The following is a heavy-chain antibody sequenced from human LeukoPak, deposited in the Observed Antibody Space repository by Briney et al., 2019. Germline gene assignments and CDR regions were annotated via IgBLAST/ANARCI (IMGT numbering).Heavy chain of an antibody. J-gene: IGHJ4*02. CDR1: GYTFITYY. Sequence: ASVKVSCKASGYTFITYYIHWVRQAPGQGLEWMGIISPSGGSTTYALRFQGRVTMTGDTSTSTVYMELSSLRSEDTAVYYCARSRLLLDYWGQGTLVTVSS. V-gene: IGHV1-46*01. CDR2: ISPSGGST. CDR3: ARSRLLLDY. D-gene: IGHD2-21*02.